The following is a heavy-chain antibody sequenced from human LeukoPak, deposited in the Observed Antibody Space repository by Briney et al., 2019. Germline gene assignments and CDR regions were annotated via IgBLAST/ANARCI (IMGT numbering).Heavy chain of an antibody. J-gene: IGHJ2*01. CDR3: AREYGSGWYQLRDWYFDL. V-gene: IGHV3-33*01. D-gene: IGHD6-19*01. CDR2: IWYDGSNK. Sequence: GGSLRLSCAASGFTFSSYGMHWVRQAPGKGLEWVAVIWYDGSNKYYADSVKGRFTISRDNAKNTLYLQMNSLRAEDTAVYYCAREYGSGWYQLRDWYFDLWGRGTLVTVPS. CDR1: GFTFSSYG.